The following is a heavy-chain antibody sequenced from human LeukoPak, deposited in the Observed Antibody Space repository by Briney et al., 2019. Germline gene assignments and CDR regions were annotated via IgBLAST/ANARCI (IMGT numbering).Heavy chain of an antibody. CDR3: ARVLYYYGSGSYSPQTYYYYMDV. CDR2: TYYRSKWYN. D-gene: IGHD3-10*01. V-gene: IGHV6-1*01. J-gene: IGHJ6*03. CDR1: GDSVSSNSAA. Sequence: SRTLSLTCAISGDSVSSNSAAWNWIRHSPSRGLEWLGRTYYRSKWYNDYAVSVKSRITINPDTSKNQFSLQLNSVTPEDTAVYYCARVLYYYGSGSYSPQTYYYYMDVRGKGTTVTVSS.